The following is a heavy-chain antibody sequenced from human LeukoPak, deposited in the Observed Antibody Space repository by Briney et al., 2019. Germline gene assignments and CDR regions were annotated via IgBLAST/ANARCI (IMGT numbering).Heavy chain of an antibody. CDR3: TAQGGWYIDY. J-gene: IGHJ4*02. Sequence: PSGTLSLTCGVSGGSISSSIRWSWGRPPPGKGLEWIGEIHHEGSTKYSPSLKSRVTISVDKSKNQFSLKLNSMTAADTAVYYCTAQGGWYIDYWGQGTLVTVSS. V-gene: IGHV4-4*02. CDR1: GGSISSSIR. D-gene: IGHD6-19*01. CDR2: IHHEGST.